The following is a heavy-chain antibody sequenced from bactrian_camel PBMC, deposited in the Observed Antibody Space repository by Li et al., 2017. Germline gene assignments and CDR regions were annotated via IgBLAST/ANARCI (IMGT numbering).Heavy chain of an antibody. CDR1: GDTHRGNC. CDR2: IGATGHEFSA. V-gene: IGHV3S44*01. Sequence: VQLVESGEGSVQAGGSLRLSCAASGDTHRGNCMGWVRQAPGKEREGVASIGATGHEFSARYGDSVQGRFTISKDNARNTLYLEMNSLKPEDTAVYYCAAGRDLYARAPDIRAWQWYGQGTQVTVS. D-gene: IGHD7*01. J-gene: IGHJ4*01.